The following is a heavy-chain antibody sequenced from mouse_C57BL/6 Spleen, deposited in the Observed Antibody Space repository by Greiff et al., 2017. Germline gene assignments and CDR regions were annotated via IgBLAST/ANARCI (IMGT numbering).Heavy chain of an antibody. Sequence: EVQLVESGGGLVKPGGSLKLSCAASGFTFSDYGMHWVRQAPEKGLEWVAYISSGSSTIYYADTVKGRFTISRDNAKNTLFLQMTSLRSEDTAMYYCANNNWDYAMDYWGQGTSVTVSS. CDR3: ANNNWDYAMDY. D-gene: IGHD4-1*01. CDR2: ISSGSSTI. J-gene: IGHJ4*01. V-gene: IGHV5-17*01. CDR1: GFTFSDYG.